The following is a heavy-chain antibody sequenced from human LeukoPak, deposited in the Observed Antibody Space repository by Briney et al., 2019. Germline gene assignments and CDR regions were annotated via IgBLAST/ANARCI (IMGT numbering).Heavy chain of an antibody. CDR1: GFPFSSYA. V-gene: IGHV3-23*01. Sequence: PGGSLRLSCVVSGFPFSSYAMSWVRQAPGKGLEWVSGISGSGDDTYYAASVKGRFTVSRDTSKNTLYLQMNSLRAEDTAVYYCARVVAVAGTYWGQGTLVTVSS. CDR3: ARVVAVAGTY. D-gene: IGHD6-19*01. J-gene: IGHJ4*02. CDR2: ISGSGDDT.